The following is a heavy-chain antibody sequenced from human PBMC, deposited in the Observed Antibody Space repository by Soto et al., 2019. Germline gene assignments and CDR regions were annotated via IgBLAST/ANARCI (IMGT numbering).Heavy chain of an antibody. D-gene: IGHD1-7*01. CDR3: AKALRNSFHDYYMDV. CDR1: GFTFSSYS. CDR2: ISSSSSTI. Sequence: PGGSLRLSCAASGFTFSSYSMNWVRQAPGKGLEWVSYISSSSSTIYYADSVKGRFTISRDNAKNSLYLQMNSLRDEDTAVYSCAKALRNSFHDYYMDVWGKGTTVTVSS. J-gene: IGHJ6*03. V-gene: IGHV3-48*02.